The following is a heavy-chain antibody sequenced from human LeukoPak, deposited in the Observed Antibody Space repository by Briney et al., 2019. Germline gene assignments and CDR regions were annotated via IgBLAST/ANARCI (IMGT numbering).Heavy chain of an antibody. J-gene: IGHJ6*02. CDR2: ISGSSSTI. CDR1: GFTFSSYS. D-gene: IGHD3-10*01. CDR3: ARDRDYYGMDV. Sequence: GSLRLSCAASGFTFSSYSMNWVRQAPGKGLEWVSYISGSSSTIYYADSVKGRFTISRDNAKNSLYLQMNSLRAEDTAVYYCARDRDYYGMDVWGQGTTVTVSS. V-gene: IGHV3-48*04.